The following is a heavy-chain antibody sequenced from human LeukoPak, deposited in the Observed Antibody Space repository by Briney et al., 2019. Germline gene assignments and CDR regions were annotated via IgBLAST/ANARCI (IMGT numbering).Heavy chain of an antibody. D-gene: IGHD5-18*01. V-gene: IGHV4-39*01. J-gene: IGHJ4*02. CDR3: ARLRDTDIDY. CDR1: GGSISSSSYY. Sequence: SETLSLTCTVSGGSISSSSYYWGWIRQPPGKGLEWIGSIYYSGSTYYNPSLKSRVTISVNTSKNQFSLKLSSVTAADTAVYYCARLRDTDIDYWGQGTLVTVCS. CDR2: IYYSGST.